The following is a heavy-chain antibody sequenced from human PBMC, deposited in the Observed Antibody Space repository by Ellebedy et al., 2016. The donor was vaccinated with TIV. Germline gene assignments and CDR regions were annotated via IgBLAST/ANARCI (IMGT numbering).Heavy chain of an antibody. CDR2: ISYDGSNK. Sequence: PGGSLRLSCAASGFTFSNCAMHWVRQAPGKGLEWVAVISYDGSNKYYADSVKGRFTISRDNSKNTLYLQMNGLRAEDTAVYYCARDLTTLRGVITYYFDYWGQGTLVTVSS. CDR3: ARDLTTLRGVITYYFDY. CDR1: GFTFSNCA. J-gene: IGHJ4*02. D-gene: IGHD3-10*01. V-gene: IGHV3-30*03.